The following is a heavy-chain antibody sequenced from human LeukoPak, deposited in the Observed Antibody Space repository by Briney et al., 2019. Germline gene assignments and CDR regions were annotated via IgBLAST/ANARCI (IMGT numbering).Heavy chain of an antibody. J-gene: IGHJ4*02. CDR1: GGSFSGYY. V-gene: IGHV4-34*01. D-gene: IGHD3-10*01. CDR3: ARNRWGFTMVRGVSLDY. CDR2: INHSGST. Sequence: SETLSLTCAVYGGSFSGYYWSWIRQPPGKGLEWIGEINHSGSTNYNPSLKSRVTISVDTSKNQFSLKLSSVTAADTAVYYCARNRWGFTMVRGVSLDYWGQGTLVTVSS.